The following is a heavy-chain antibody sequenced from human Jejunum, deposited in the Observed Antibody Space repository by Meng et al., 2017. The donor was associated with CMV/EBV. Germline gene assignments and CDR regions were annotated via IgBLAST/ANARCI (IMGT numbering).Heavy chain of an antibody. CDR1: GFTFSDYY. Sequence: VQLVGSGGGLVKPGVSLSLSCVDSGFTFSDYYMSWIRQAPGKGLEWVSYISSSSSSTVYGESVRGRFSIPRDNAKNSLYLQMNSLRADDTAVYFCARSQMGDLDYWGRGTLVTVSS. D-gene: IGHD5-24*01. CDR3: ARSQMGDLDY. CDR2: ISSSSSST. V-gene: IGHV3-11*05. J-gene: IGHJ4*02.